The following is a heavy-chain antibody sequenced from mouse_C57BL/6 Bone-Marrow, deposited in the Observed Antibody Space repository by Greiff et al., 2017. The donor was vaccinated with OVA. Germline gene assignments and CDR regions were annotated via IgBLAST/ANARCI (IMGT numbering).Heavy chain of an antibody. CDR2: IWRGGST. CDR3: AKRPYYDYDLYYAMDY. Sequence: QVQLQQSGPGLVQPSQSLSITCTVSGFSLTSYGVHWVRQSPGKGLEWLGVIWRGGSTDYNAAFMSRLSITKDNSKSQVFFKMNSLQADDTAIYYCAKRPYYDYDLYYAMDYWGQGTSVTVSS. D-gene: IGHD2-4*01. V-gene: IGHV2-5*01. CDR1: GFSLTSYG. J-gene: IGHJ4*01.